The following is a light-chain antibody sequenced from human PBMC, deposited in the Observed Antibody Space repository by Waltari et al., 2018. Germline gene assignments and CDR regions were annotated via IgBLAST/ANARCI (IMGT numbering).Light chain of an antibody. CDR2: GNN. Sequence: QSVLTQPPSVSGAPGQRVTISCTESSSNIGAHYVVHRYRQLSGTAPKLLIYGNNNRPSGVPDRFSGSRSGTSASLAITGLQAEDEADYYCQSYDSGLSGWVFGGGTKLTVL. J-gene: IGLJ3*02. V-gene: IGLV1-40*01. CDR1: SSNIGAHYV. CDR3: QSYDSGLSGWV.